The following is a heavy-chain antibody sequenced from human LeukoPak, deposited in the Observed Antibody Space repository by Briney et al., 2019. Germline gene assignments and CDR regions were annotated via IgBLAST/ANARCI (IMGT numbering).Heavy chain of an antibody. CDR1: GYTFTHYV. J-gene: IGHJ3*02. CDR3: ARGRGSSSSRAFDI. D-gene: IGHD6-6*01. CDR2: ISPYNGNT. V-gene: IGHV1-18*01. Sequence: ASLKVSCKTSGYTFTHYVISWVRQAPGQGLEWMGRISPYNGNTNYAQKLQGRVTMTTDTSTSTAYMELRSLRSDDTAVYYCARGRGSSSSRAFDIWGQGTMVTVSS.